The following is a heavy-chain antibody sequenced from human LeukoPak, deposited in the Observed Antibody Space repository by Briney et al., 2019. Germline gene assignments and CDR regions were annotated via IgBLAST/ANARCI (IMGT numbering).Heavy chain of an antibody. J-gene: IGHJ4*02. D-gene: IGHD5-12*01. Sequence: EASVKVSCKASGGTFSSYAISWVRQAPGQGLEWMGGIIPIFGTANYAQKFQGRVTITTDESTSTAYMELSSLRSEDTAVYYCAGGFLGNNIVATMRDRTYYFDYWGQGTLVTVSS. CDR2: IIPIFGTA. CDR3: AGGFLGNNIVATMRDRTYYFDY. V-gene: IGHV1-69*05. CDR1: GGTFSSYA.